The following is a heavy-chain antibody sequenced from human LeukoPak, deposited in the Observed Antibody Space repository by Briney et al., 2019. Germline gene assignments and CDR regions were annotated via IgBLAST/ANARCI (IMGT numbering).Heavy chain of an antibody. CDR2: IYYSGTT. J-gene: IGHJ6*03. Sequence: SETLSLTCTVSGGSIRSSTYFWAWVRQPPGKGLEWIGSIYYSGTTSYNPSLKSRVTLSVDTSKNQFSLKLSSVTAADTAVYYCARVGRGCSSISCSYCYMDVWGKGTTVTVSS. V-gene: IGHV4-39*07. D-gene: IGHD2-2*01. CDR1: GGSIRSSTYF. CDR3: ARVGRGCSSISCSYCYMDV.